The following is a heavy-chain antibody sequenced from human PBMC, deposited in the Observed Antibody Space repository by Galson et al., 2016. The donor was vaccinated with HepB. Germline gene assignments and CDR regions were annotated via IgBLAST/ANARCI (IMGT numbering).Heavy chain of an antibody. J-gene: IGHJ4*02. Sequence: SLRLSCAASGFTFNNYAMSWVRQAPGKGLEWVSGISGSGSGTYYAGAFYADSVKGRFTISRDNSKNTLYLQMNSLRAEDTAVYYCAKYRQGDFDYWGQGTLVTVSS. V-gene: IGHV3-23*01. CDR1: GFTFNNYA. CDR3: AKYRQGDFDY. CDR2: ISGSGSGT. D-gene: IGHD3-16*02.